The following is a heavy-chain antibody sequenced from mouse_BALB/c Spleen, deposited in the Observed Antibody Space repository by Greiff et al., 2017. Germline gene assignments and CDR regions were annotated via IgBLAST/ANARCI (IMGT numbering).Heavy chain of an antibody. CDR1: GFTFSSYA. CDR2: ISSGGST. V-gene: IGHV5-6-5*01. J-gene: IGHJ3*01. D-gene: IGHD2-3*01. CDR3: ARGDGYYVAY. Sequence: EVQLVESGGGLVKPGGSLKLSCAASGFTFSSYAMSWVRQTPEKRLEWVASISSGGSTYYQDSVKGRFTISRDNARNILYLQMSSLRSEDTAMYYCARGDGYYVAYWGQGTLVTVSA.